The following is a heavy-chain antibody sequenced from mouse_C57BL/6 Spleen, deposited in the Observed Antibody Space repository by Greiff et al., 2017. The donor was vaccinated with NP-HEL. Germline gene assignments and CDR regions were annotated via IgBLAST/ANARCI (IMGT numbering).Heavy chain of an antibody. D-gene: IGHD2-10*02. V-gene: IGHV5-17*01. J-gene: IGHJ1*03. CDR3: ARGASNYGYFDV. Sequence: EVKLMESGGGLVKPGGSLKLSCAASGFTFSDYGMHWVRQAPEKGLEWVAYISSGSSTIYYADTVKGRFTISRDNAKNTLFLQMTSLRSEDTAMYYCARGASNYGYFDVWGTGTTVTVSS. CDR2: ISSGSSTI. CDR1: GFTFSDYG.